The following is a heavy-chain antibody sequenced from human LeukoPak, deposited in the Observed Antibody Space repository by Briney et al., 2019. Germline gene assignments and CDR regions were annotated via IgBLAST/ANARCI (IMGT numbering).Heavy chain of an antibody. CDR3: TTAGDTAMVQFDY. Sequence: GGSLRLSCAASGFTFSNAWMSWVRQAPGKGLEWVGRIKSKTDGGTTDYAAPVKGRSAISRDDSKNTLYLQMNSLKTEDTAVYYCTTAGDTAMVQFDYWGQGTLVTVSS. CDR1: GFTFSNAW. D-gene: IGHD5-18*01. V-gene: IGHV3-15*01. CDR2: IKSKTDGGTT. J-gene: IGHJ4*02.